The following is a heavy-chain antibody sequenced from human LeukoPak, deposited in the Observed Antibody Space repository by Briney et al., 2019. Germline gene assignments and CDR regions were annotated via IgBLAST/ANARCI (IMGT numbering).Heavy chain of an antibody. CDR2: INHSGST. Sequence: SETLSLTCAVYGGSFSGYYWSWIRQPPGKGLEWIGEINHSGSTNYNPSLKSRVTISVDTSRNQFSLKLNSVTAADTAVYYCAKSNGYGLVDIWGQGTMVTVSS. V-gene: IGHV4-34*01. J-gene: IGHJ3*02. CDR3: AKSNGYGLVDI. CDR1: GGSFSGYY. D-gene: IGHD3-10*01.